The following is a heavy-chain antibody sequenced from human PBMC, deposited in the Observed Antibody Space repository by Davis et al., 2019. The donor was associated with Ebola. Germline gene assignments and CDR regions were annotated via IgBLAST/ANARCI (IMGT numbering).Heavy chain of an antibody. CDR2: IYTSGST. CDR3: ASNTAMVRGAFDI. CDR1: GGSISSYY. D-gene: IGHD5-18*01. V-gene: IGHV4-4*07. Sequence: PGGFLRLSCTVSGGSISSYYWSWIRQPAGKGLEWIGRIYTSGSTNYNPSLKSRVTMSVDTPKNQFSLKLSSVTAADTAVYYCASNTAMVRGAFDIWGQGTMVTVSS. J-gene: IGHJ3*02.